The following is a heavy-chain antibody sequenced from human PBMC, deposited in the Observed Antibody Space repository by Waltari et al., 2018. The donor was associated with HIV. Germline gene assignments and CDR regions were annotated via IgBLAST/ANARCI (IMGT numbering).Heavy chain of an antibody. D-gene: IGHD6-25*01. J-gene: IGHJ6*02. CDR1: GFTFRTHG. V-gene: IGHV3-33*01. CDR2: IWHDGSNT. CDR3: ARVGLAAAGTQYFGMDV. Sequence: QVQLVESGGGVVQPGKSLGLSCAAPGFTFRTHGLPWVRQAPGKGLEWVATIWHDGSNTYYADSVKGRFTISRDNSKNTVNLQMNGLRVEDTAVYFCARVGLAAAGTQYFGMDVWGQGTTVTVSS.